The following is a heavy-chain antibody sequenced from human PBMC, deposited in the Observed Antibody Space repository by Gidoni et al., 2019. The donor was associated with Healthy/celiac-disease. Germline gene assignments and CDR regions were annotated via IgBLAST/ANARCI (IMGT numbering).Heavy chain of an antibody. CDR1: GYTFTSYD. CDR3: FCSRELPKNDAFDI. CDR2: MNPNSGNT. Sequence: QVQLVQSGAEVKKPGASVKVSCKASGYTFTSYDINWVRQATGQGLEWMGWMNPNSGNTGNAQKFKGRGTMTRNTSISTAYRELSSLRSENTAVYYCFCSRELPKNDAFDIWGQGTMVTVSS. V-gene: IGHV1-8*01. D-gene: IGHD1-26*01. J-gene: IGHJ3*02.